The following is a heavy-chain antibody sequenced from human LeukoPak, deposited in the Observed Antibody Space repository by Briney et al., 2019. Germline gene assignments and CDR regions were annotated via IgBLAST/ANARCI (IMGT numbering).Heavy chain of an antibody. CDR3: VRGIVTEDH. CDR1: GFTFSNYW. Sequence: PGVSLRLSCAASGFTFSNYWMHWVRQVPGKGLVWVSRINSDGSTTNYADSVKGRFSISRDNAKNTLHLQMHSLRAEDTAVYYCVRGIVTEDHWGQGTLVTVSS. V-gene: IGHV3-74*01. CDR2: INSDGSTT. J-gene: IGHJ4*02. D-gene: IGHD2/OR15-2a*01.